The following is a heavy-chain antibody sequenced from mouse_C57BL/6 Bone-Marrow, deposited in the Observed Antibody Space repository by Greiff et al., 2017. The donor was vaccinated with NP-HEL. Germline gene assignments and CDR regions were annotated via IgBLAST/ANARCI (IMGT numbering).Heavy chain of an antibody. V-gene: IGHV14-2*01. D-gene: IGHD1-1*01. Sequence: EVQLQQSGAELVKPGASVKLSCTASGFNITDYYMHWVKQRTEQGLEWIGRIDPEDGETKYAPNFQGKATITADTSSNTAYLQLSSLTSEDTAVYYCARDYGSFYYYAMDYWGQGTSVTVSS. CDR2: IDPEDGET. J-gene: IGHJ4*01. CDR1: GFNITDYY. CDR3: ARDYGSFYYYAMDY.